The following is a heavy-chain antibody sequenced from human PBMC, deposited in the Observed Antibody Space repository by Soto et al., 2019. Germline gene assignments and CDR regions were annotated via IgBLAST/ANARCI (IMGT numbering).Heavy chain of an antibody. CDR3: ARDRLRYNWNDFPYYYYGMDV. J-gene: IGHJ6*02. D-gene: IGHD1-1*01. CDR2: ISYDGSNK. CDR1: GFTFSSYG. Sequence: QVQLVESGGGVVQPGRSLRLSCAASGFTFSSYGMHWVRQAPGKGLEWVAVISYDGSNKYYADSVKGRFTISRDNSKNTLYLQMNSLRAEDTAVYYCARDRLRYNWNDFPYYYYGMDVWGQGTTVTVSS. V-gene: IGHV3-30-3*01.